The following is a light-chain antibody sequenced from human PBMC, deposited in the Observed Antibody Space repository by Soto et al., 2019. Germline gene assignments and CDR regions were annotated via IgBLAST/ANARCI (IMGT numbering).Light chain of an antibody. CDR2: DVT. V-gene: IGLV2-14*03. J-gene: IGLJ1*01. CDR3: SSFTSSSTYV. Sequence: QSALTQPASVSGSPGQSITISCTGTSSDVGAYKFVSWYQHHAGKAPKLIIYDVTTRPSGVSNRFSGSKSGDTASLTISGLQSEDEADYYCSSFTSSSTYVFGTGTKVTVL. CDR1: SSDVGAYKF.